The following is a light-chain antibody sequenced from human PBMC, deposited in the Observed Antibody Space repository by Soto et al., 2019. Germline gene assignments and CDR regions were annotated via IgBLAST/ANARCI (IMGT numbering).Light chain of an antibody. V-gene: IGKV3-15*01. CDR2: GAS. CDR1: QSVGSN. CDR3: QQYNNWPPWT. Sequence: EIVMSQSPATLSVSPGERATLSCRASQSVGSNLAWYQQKPGQAPRLLIYGASTRATGIPARFSGSGSGTDFTLTISGLQSEDFVLYYCQQYNNWPPWTFGQGTKVDIK. J-gene: IGKJ1*01.